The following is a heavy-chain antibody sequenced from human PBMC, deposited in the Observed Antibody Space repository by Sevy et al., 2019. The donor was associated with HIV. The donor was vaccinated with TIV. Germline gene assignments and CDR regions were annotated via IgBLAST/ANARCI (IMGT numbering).Heavy chain of an antibody. CDR2: IYSGGNP. J-gene: IGHJ5*02. CDR1: GASIGSYY. D-gene: IGHD6-13*01. CDR3: ARDKGGSTWFLLDP. Sequence: SETLSLTCAVSGASIGSYYWGWIRQPAGKGLEWVGRIYSGGNPNYNPSLKSRVTMSVDTSKNQFSLELRSVTAADTAVYYCARDKGGSTWFLLDPWGQGRLVTVSS. V-gene: IGHV4-4*07.